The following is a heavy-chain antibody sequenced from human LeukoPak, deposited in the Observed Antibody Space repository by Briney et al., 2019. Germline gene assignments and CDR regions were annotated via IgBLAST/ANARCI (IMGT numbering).Heavy chain of an antibody. Sequence: TGGSLRLSCAASGFTFDDYAMHWVRHAPGKGLEWVSGISWNSGSIGYADSVKGRFTISRDNAKNSLYLQMNSLRAEDTALYYCAKDFRGYYDSSGLDYWGQGTLVTVSS. CDR1: GFTFDDYA. J-gene: IGHJ4*02. CDR2: ISWNSGSI. D-gene: IGHD3-22*01. V-gene: IGHV3-9*01. CDR3: AKDFRGYYDSSGLDY.